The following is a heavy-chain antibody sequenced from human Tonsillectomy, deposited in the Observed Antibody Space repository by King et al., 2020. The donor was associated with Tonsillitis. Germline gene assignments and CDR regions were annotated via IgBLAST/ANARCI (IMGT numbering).Heavy chain of an antibody. D-gene: IGHD6-13*01. J-gene: IGHJ5*02. CDR2: INHSGST. CDR1: GGSFSGYY. CDR3: AREPGIAAAGDWFDP. Sequence: VQLQQWGAGLLKPSETLSLTCAVYGGSFSGYYWSWSSQPPGKGLEWSGGINHSGSTNYTPSLKSRVTISVDTSKNHFSLKLCSVTAADTAVYYCAREPGIAAAGDWFDPWGQGTLVTVSS. V-gene: IGHV4-34*01.